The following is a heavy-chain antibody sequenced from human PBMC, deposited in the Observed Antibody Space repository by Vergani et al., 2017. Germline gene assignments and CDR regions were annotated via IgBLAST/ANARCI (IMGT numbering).Heavy chain of an antibody. J-gene: IGHJ3*02. CDR2: ITPIFGTA. CDR1: GGTFSSYA. D-gene: IGHD3-22*01. Sequence: QVQLVQSGAEVKKPGSSLKVSCTASGGTFSSYAISWVRQAPGQGLEWMGGITPIFGTANYAQKFQGRVTITADESTSTAYMELSSLRSENTAVYYCASQWGSGYYRAAFDIWGQGTMVTVSS. V-gene: IGHV1-69*01. CDR3: ASQWGSGYYRAAFDI.